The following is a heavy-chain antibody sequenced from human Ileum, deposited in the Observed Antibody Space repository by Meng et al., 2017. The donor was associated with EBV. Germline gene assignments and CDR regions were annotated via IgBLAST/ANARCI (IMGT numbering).Heavy chain of an antibody. CDR1: GCSISSGGHS. CDR3: ARAHPVVYFFDY. D-gene: IGHD4-23*01. J-gene: IGHJ4*02. Sequence: QLRLPGSGSGLVKPSQTLSLTCAVSGCSISSGGHSWSWIRQPPGKGLEWIGDIQHSGSTYYNPSLKSRVTISVDRSRNQFSLKLSSVTAADTAVYYCARAHPVVYFFDYWGQGTLVTVSS. CDR2: IQHSGST. V-gene: IGHV4-30-2*01.